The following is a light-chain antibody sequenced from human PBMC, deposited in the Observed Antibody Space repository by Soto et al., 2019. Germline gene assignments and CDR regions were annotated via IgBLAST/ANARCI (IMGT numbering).Light chain of an antibody. J-gene: IGLJ1*01. CDR2: DVS. Sequence: QCVLTKPASVSRVAGGGSSISCTGTSSDVGGYNYVSWYQQNPGKAPKLMIYDVSNRPSGVSNRFSGSKSGNTASLTISGLQAEDEADYYCTSYPSSTTPYVFAGGTKVTVL. V-gene: IGLV2-14*01. CDR3: TSYPSSTTPYV. CDR1: SSDVGGYNY.